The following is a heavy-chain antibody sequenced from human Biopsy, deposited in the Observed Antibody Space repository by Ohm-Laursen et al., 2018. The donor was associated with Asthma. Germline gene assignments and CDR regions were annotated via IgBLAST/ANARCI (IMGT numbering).Heavy chain of an antibody. CDR2: ISSSSSTI. Sequence: GSLRLSCAASGFTFSSYSMNWVRQAPGKGLEWVSYISSSSSTIYYADSVKGRFTISRDNAKNPLYLQMNSLGDEDTAVYYCARFKRGYSYGHAGVFDYWGQGTLVTVSS. CDR1: GFTFSSYS. D-gene: IGHD5-18*01. CDR3: ARFKRGYSYGHAGVFDY. V-gene: IGHV3-48*02. J-gene: IGHJ4*02.